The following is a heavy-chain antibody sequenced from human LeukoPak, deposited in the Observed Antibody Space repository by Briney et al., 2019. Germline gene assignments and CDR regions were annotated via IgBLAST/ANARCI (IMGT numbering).Heavy chain of an antibody. CDR2: INPNSGGT. V-gene: IGHV1-2*04. CDR1: GYTFTGYY. CDR3: ARSITMVRGVIIPYYYYYYMDV. J-gene: IGHJ6*03. D-gene: IGHD3-10*01. Sequence: ASVKVSCKASGYTFTGYYMHWVRQAPGQGLEWMGWINPNSGGTNYAQKFQGWVTMTRDTSISTAYMELSSLRSEDTAVYYCARSITMVRGVIIPYYYYYYMDVWGKGTTVTVSS.